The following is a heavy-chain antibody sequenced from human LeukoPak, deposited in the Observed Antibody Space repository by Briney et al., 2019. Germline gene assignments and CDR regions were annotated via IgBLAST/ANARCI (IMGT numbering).Heavy chain of an antibody. J-gene: IGHJ4*02. CDR3: ARDPPYYYDSSGTLDY. CDR1: GFTFGSYG. Sequence: GGSLRLSCAASGFTFGSYGMHWVRQAPGKGLERVAVIWYDGSNKYYADSVKGRFTISRDNSKNTLYPQMNSLRAEDTAVYYCARDPPYYYDSSGTLDYWGQGTPVTVSS. D-gene: IGHD3-22*01. CDR2: IWYDGSNK. V-gene: IGHV3-33*01.